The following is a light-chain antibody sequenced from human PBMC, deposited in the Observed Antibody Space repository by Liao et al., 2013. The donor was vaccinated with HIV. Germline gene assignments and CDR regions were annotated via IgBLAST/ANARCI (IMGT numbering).Light chain of an antibody. CDR3: QAWDSSPVV. CDR1: NIGSKS. V-gene: IGLV3-21*01. J-gene: IGLJ2*01. CDR2: HTD. Sequence: SYELTQPASVSVAPGKTARITCGGNNIGSKSVHWYQQKPGQAPVLVIYHTDKRPSGIPERFSGSNSGNTATLTISGTQAMDEADYYCQAWDSSPVVFGGRTKLTVL.